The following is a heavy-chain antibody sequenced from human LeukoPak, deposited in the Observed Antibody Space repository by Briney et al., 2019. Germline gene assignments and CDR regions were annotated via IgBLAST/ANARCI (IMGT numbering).Heavy chain of an antibody. CDR3: ARDIGYYDSSGYFWYFDL. Sequence: SETLSLTCTVSGGSISSYYWSWIRQPPGKGLEWLGYIYHSGSTNYNPSLKSRVTISVDTSKNQFSLKLSSVTAADTAVYYCARDIGYYDSSGYFWYFDLWGRGTLVTVSS. D-gene: IGHD3-22*01. J-gene: IGHJ2*01. CDR2: IYHSGST. V-gene: IGHV4-59*01. CDR1: GGSISSYY.